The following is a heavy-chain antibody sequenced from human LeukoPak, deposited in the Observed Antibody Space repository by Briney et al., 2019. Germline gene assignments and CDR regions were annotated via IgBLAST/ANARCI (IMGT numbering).Heavy chain of an antibody. V-gene: IGHV1-2*02. J-gene: IGHJ3*02. CDR2: INPNSGGT. D-gene: IGHD3-22*01. CDR3: ARVVYYDKNAFDI. Sequence: VASVKVSCKASGYTFTGYYMHWVRQAPGQGLEWMGWINPNSGGTNYAQKFQGRVTMTRDTSISTAYMELSRLRSDDTDVYYCARVVYYDKNAFDIWGQGTMVTVSS. CDR1: GYTFTGYY.